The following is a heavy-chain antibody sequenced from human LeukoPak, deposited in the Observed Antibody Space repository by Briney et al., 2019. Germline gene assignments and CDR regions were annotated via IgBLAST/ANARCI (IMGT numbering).Heavy chain of an antibody. Sequence: ASVKVSCKVSGYTLTELSMHWVRQAPGKGLEWMGGFDPEDGETIYAQKFQGRVTMTKDTSTDTAYMELSSLRSEDTAVYYCATDLYDILTGGGYWGQGTLVTVSS. CDR2: FDPEDGET. D-gene: IGHD3-9*01. V-gene: IGHV1-24*01. CDR1: GYTLTELS. CDR3: ATDLYDILTGGGY. J-gene: IGHJ4*02.